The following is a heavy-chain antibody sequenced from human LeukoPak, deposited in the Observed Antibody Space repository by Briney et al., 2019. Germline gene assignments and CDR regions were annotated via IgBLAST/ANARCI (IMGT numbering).Heavy chain of an antibody. D-gene: IGHD5-18*01. V-gene: IGHV3-43*02. J-gene: IGHJ4*02. CDR1: GFTFDAYA. CDR2: INKDGSAT. CDR3: TRRGNSYSTIDH. Sequence: GSLRLSCEASGFTFDAYAMHWVRQAPGKGLEWVSLINKDGSATYYADSVKGRFTISRDNSKNSLYLQMNSLKTEDTGVYYCTRRGNSYSTIDHWGQGTLVTVSS.